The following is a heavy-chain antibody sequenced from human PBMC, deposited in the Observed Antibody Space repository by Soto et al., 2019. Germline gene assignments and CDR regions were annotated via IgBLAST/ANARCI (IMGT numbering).Heavy chain of an antibody. D-gene: IGHD1-1*01. CDR2: SSNSGSFT. V-gene: IGHV3-11*06. J-gene: IGHJ4*02. CDR3: VRSGDNYNLLDY. Sequence: GGSLRLSCAASEFTFSDHYMSWIRQAPGKGLEWIGYSSNSGSFTRYADSVKGRFSISRDNAKNSLYLQINSLRGDDTAIYYCVRSGDNYNLLDYWGQGTPVTGSS. CDR1: EFTFSDHY.